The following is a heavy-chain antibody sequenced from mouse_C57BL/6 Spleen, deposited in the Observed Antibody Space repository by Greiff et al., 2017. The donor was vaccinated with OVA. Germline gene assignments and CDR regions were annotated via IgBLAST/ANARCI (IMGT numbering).Heavy chain of an antibody. D-gene: IGHD2-3*01. Sequence: VQLQESGAELVKPVASVKISCKASGYAFSSYWMHWVKQRPGKGLEWIGQIYPGDGDTNYNGKFKGKATLTADQSSSTASMQLSSLTSEDSAVYFCARGNDGSLFDYWGQGTTLTVSS. CDR2: IYPGDGDT. J-gene: IGHJ2*01. V-gene: IGHV1-80*01. CDR3: ARGNDGSLFDY. CDR1: GYAFSSYW.